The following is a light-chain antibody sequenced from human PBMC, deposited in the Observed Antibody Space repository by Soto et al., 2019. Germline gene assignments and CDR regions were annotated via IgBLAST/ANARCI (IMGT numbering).Light chain of an antibody. CDR1: SSDVGGYNY. Sequence: QSVLTQPRSVSGSPGQSVTISCSGTSSDVGGYNYVTWYQQHPDKAPKLMIYDVSKRPSGVPDRFSGSKSGNTASLTISGLQAEDEADYYCCSYAGFYTPYVFGTGTKLTVL. V-gene: IGLV2-11*01. J-gene: IGLJ1*01. CDR2: DVS. CDR3: CSYAGFYTPYV.